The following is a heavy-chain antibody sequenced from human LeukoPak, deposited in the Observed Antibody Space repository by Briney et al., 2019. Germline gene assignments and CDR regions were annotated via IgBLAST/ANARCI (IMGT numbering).Heavy chain of an antibody. V-gene: IGHV3-74*01. Sequence: GGSLRLSCAASGFTFSSYWMHWVRQAPGKGLVWVSRISSDGSSKTYADSVKGRFTISRDNAKNTLYLQMNSLRAEDTAVYYCGRGGKVEQLVLARWGQGSLVTVSS. CDR3: GRGGKVEQLVLAR. J-gene: IGHJ4*02. CDR1: GFTFSSYW. D-gene: IGHD6-13*01. CDR2: ISSDGSSK.